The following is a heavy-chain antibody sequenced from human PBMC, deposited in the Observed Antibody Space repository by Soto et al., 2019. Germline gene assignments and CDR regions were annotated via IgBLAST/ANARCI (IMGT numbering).Heavy chain of an antibody. D-gene: IGHD6-6*01. J-gene: IGHJ6*02. Sequence: QVQLVESGGGVVQPGRSLRLSCAASGFTFSSYGMHWVRQAPGKGLEWVAVIWYDGSNKYYADSVKGRFTISRDNSKNTLYLQMNSLRAEDTAVYYCARGGYEYSSSSPLYYYYYGMDVWGQGTTVTVSS. CDR2: IWYDGSNK. V-gene: IGHV3-33*01. CDR1: GFTFSSYG. CDR3: ARGGYEYSSSSPLYYYYYGMDV.